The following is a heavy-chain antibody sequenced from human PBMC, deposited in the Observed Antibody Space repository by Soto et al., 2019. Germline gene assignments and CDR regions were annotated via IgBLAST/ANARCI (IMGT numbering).Heavy chain of an antibody. Sequence: PGGSLRLSCAASGFTFSSYGMHWVRQAPGKGLEWVAVIWYDGSNKYYAGSVKGRFTISRDNSKNTLYLQMNSLRAEDTAVYYCARDNVFLSRYYYYMDVWGKGTTVTVSS. J-gene: IGHJ6*03. CDR2: IWYDGSNK. V-gene: IGHV3-33*01. D-gene: IGHD2-8*01. CDR3: ARDNVFLSRYYYYMDV. CDR1: GFTFSSYG.